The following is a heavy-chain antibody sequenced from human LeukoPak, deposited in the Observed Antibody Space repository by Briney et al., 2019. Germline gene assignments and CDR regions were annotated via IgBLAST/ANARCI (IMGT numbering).Heavy chain of an antibody. CDR2: INGDGSST. J-gene: IGHJ4*02. CDR3: ARDGSSSPFGH. CDR1: GGTFSSYW. Sequence: ASVKVSCKASGGTFSSYWVHWVRQAPGKGLVWVSRINGDGSSTNYTDSVKGRFTISRDNAKNTLYLQMNSLTAEDTALYYCARDGSSSPFGHWGQGILVTVSS. D-gene: IGHD6-6*01. V-gene: IGHV3-74*01.